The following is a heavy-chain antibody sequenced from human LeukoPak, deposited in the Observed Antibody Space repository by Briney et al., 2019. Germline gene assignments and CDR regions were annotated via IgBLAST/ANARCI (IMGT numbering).Heavy chain of an antibody. CDR1: GFTFSSYA. Sequence: PGGSLRLSCAASGFTFSSYAMSWVRQAPGKGLEWVSAISGSGGSTYYADSVKGRFTISRDNSKNTLYLQMNSLRAEDTAVYYCAKDRLRYFDWFREDAFDIWGQGTMVTVSS. CDR3: AKDRLRYFDWFREDAFDI. V-gene: IGHV3-23*01. J-gene: IGHJ3*02. CDR2: ISGSGGST. D-gene: IGHD3-9*01.